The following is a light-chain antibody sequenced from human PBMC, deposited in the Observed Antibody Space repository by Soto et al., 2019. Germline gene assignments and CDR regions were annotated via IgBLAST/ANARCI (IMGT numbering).Light chain of an antibody. CDR2: GAS. V-gene: IGKV3-20*01. Sequence: EIVLTQSACTLPPSPGDRATLSWSASQSVSSTYLAWYQQKNGQAPRLPIYGASSRATGIPDRFSGSGYGTDFNLTISRLETEDFAVYYCQQYGSSSWTFGQGTKVDIK. J-gene: IGKJ1*01. CDR3: QQYGSSSWT. CDR1: QSVSSTY.